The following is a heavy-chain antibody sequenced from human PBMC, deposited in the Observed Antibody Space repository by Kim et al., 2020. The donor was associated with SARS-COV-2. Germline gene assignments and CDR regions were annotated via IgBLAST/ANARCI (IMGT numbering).Heavy chain of an antibody. D-gene: IGHD5-18*01. J-gene: IGHJ4*02. CDR3: ARDYGDSYGSPFDY. Sequence: ADSVKGRFTISRDNAKNSLYVQMNSLRAEDTAVYYCARDYGDSYGSPFDYWGQGTLVTVSS. V-gene: IGHV3-21*04.